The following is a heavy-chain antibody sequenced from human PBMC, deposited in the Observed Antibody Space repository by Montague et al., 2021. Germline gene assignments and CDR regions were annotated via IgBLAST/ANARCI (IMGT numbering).Heavy chain of an antibody. CDR1: GASITSNIYY. Sequence: SETLSLTCTVSGASITSNIYYWGWIRQSPGKGLEWIGSIYYSGNSFYQPSLKSRITMAVDTTKNQFSLKLSSVTAADTAIYYCARVFSSWYVGWFDSWGQGTLVTVFS. CDR2: IYYSGNS. CDR3: ARVFSSWYVGWFDS. V-gene: IGHV4-39*07. D-gene: IGHD6-13*01. J-gene: IGHJ5*01.